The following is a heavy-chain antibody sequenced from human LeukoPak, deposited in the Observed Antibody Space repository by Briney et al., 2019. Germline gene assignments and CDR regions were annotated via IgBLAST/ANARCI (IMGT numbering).Heavy chain of an antibody. V-gene: IGHV3-30*18. CDR2: ISHDGSNT. CDR3: AKEKSRVTTALDY. CDR1: AFIFRSYG. J-gene: IGHJ4*02. D-gene: IGHD4-17*01. Sequence: GGSLRLSCAASAFIFRSYGMHWVRQAPGKGLEWVAVISHDGSNTYYADSVMGRFTISRDNSKSTLYPQMNSLRAEDTAVYYCAKEKSRVTTALDYWGQGTLVTVSS.